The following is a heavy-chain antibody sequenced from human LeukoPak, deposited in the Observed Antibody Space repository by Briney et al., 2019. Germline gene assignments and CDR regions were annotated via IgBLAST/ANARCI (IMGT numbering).Heavy chain of an antibody. CDR3: AREYSSSFHAFDV. D-gene: IGHD6-6*01. CDR1: GFTVSRKY. Sequence: GGSLRLSCAASGFTVSRKYMSWVRQAPGKGLEWVPVIYSDDTTYYANSVKGRFTVSRDTSKNTLFLQMNSLRAEDTAIYYCAREYSSSFHAFDVWGQGTMVTVSS. V-gene: IGHV3-53*01. J-gene: IGHJ3*01. CDR2: IYSDDTT.